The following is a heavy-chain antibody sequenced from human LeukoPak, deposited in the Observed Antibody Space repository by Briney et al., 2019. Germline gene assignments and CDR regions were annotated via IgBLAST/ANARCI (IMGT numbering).Heavy chain of an antibody. CDR2: ISAYNGNT. V-gene: IGHV1-18*01. Sequence: ASVTVSCTASGYTFTSYGISWVRQAPGQGLEWMGWISAYNGNTNYAQKLQGRVTMTTDTSTSTAYMELRSLRSDDTAVYYCARDLCSGGSCLEGYMDVWGKGTTVTVSS. CDR3: ARDLCSGGSCLEGYMDV. D-gene: IGHD2-15*01. J-gene: IGHJ6*03. CDR1: GYTFTSYG.